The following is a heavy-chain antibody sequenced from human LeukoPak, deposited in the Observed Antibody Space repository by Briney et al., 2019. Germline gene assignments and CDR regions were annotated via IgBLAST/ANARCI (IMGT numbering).Heavy chain of an antibody. D-gene: IGHD6-6*01. V-gene: IGHV3-23*01. J-gene: IGHJ4*02. CDR2: ISSGAGST. CDR1: GFTLSSYS. Sequence: GGSLRLSCVASGFTLSSYSLSWVRQAPGKGLQWISTISSGAGSTFYADSVKGRFTISKDTSENTLSLHMNSLRPEDTAVYYCVKGGASSSEGGWGQGTLVTVSS. CDR3: VKGGASSSEGG.